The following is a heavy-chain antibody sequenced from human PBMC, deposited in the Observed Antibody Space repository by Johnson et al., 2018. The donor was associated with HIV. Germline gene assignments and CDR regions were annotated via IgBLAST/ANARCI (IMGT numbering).Heavy chain of an antibody. Sequence: MQLVESGGGLVQPGGSLRLSCAASGFTFSDHYMDWVRQAPGPGLEWVGRSRNKANSYTTEYAASVKGRFTISRDDSKNSLYLQMNSLRIDDTGVYYCAKDLGAAELTPDVFDLWGQGTMVTVSS. J-gene: IGHJ3*01. CDR1: GFTFSDHY. CDR2: SRNKANSYTT. V-gene: IGHV3-72*01. D-gene: IGHD1-7*01. CDR3: AKDLGAAELTPDVFDL.